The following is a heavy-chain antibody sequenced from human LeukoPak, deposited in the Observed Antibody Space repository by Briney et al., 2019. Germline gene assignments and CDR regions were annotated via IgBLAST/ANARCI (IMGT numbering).Heavy chain of an antibody. V-gene: IGHV3-74*01. Sequence: GGSLRLSCAASGFTFSNHWMHWVRQAPGKGLMWVSRINRGGSRTEYADSVKGRLTISRDDAKNTLYLQLNSLRAEDTAVYFCARGGSDTAMAHDYWGQGTLVTVSS. J-gene: IGHJ4*02. D-gene: IGHD5-18*01. CDR1: GFTFSNHW. CDR2: INRGGSRT. CDR3: ARGGSDTAMAHDY.